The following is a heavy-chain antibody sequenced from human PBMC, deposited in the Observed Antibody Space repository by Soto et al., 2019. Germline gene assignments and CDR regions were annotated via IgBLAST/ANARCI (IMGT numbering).Heavy chain of an antibody. Sequence: PSETLSLTCTVSGGSISSYYWSWIRQPPGKGLEWIGYIYYSGSTNYNPSLKSRVTISVDTSKNQFSLKLSSVTAADTAVYYCARGPLAGSSDYGMDVWGQGTTVTVS. V-gene: IGHV4-59*01. D-gene: IGHD3-10*01. CDR2: IYYSGST. J-gene: IGHJ6*02. CDR3: ARGPLAGSSDYGMDV. CDR1: GGSISSYY.